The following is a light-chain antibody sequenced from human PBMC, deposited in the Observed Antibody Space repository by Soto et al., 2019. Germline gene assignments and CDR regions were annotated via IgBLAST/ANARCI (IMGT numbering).Light chain of an antibody. Sequence: QSVLTQPASVSESPGQSITISCTGTSSDVGYSNLVSWYQQHPGNAPKLILYEGNKRPSGVSNRFSGSKSGDTASLTISGLQAVDEADYYCCSYAGSNSWVFGGGTKLTVL. CDR2: EGN. V-gene: IGLV2-23*01. CDR1: SSDVGYSNL. CDR3: CSYAGSNSWV. J-gene: IGLJ3*02.